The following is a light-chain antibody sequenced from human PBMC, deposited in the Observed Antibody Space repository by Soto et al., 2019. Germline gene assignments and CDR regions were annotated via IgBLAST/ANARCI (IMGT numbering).Light chain of an antibody. V-gene: IGKV3-15*01. CDR2: GAS. CDR1: QSVNSN. J-gene: IGKJ1*01. Sequence: PATLSVSPGERATLSCWASQSVNSNLAWYQQKLGQAPRVLIYGASTRATGIPARFSGSGSETEFILTISSLQSEDSATYYCQHYNTWPWTFGQGTKVDIK. CDR3: QHYNTWPWT.